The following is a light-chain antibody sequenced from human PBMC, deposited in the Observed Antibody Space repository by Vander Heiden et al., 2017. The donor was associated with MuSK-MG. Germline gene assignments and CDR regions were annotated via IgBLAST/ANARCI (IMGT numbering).Light chain of an antibody. J-gene: IGKJ2*01. Sequence: DILITQSPSSLSASVGDRVTITCRASESIRRYLNWYQYKPGKAPQLLIYATSSLQNGVSSRFSSGGSGTDFTLTITALRPEDFATYYCQQSFSSYTFGPGTKVQIK. CDR3: QQSFSSYT. CDR1: ESIRRY. CDR2: ATS. V-gene: IGKV1-39*01.